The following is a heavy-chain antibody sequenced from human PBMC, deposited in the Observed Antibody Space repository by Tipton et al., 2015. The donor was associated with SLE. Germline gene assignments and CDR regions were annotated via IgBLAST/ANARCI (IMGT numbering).Heavy chain of an antibody. CDR3: ARDPVPSITSRLVT. CDR1: GYSFSNYW. D-gene: IGHD6-6*01. J-gene: IGHJ5*02. Sequence: QLVQSGVEVKKPGESLKISCETSGYSFSNYWIGWVRQTPGKGLEWVGIIYPVDSDTRYSPSFQGQVTISADRSITTAYLQWSSLRSDDTAVYFCARDPVPSITSRLVTWGQGTLVTVSS. V-gene: IGHV5-51*03. CDR2: IYPVDSDT.